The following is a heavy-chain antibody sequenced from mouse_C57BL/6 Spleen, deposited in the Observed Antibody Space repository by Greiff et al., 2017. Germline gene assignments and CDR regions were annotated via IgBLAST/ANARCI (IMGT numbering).Heavy chain of an antibody. J-gene: IGHJ1*03. CDR1: GFTFSDYY. CDR3: ARQRANWDLYFDV. Sequence: EVQVVESGGGLVQPGGSLKLSCAASGFTFSDYYMYWVRQTPEKRLEWVAYISNGGGSTYYPDTVKGRVTISRDNAKNTLYLQMSRLKSEDTAMYYCARQRANWDLYFDVWGTGTTVTVSS. V-gene: IGHV5-12*01. D-gene: IGHD4-1*01. CDR2: ISNGGGST.